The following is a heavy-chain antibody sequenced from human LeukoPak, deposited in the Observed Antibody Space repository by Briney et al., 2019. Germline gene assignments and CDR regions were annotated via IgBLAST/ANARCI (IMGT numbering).Heavy chain of an antibody. CDR1: GYTFTDHW. J-gene: IGHJ4*02. V-gene: IGHV5-10-1*01. Sequence: GESLKISCTGSGYTFTDHWISWVRRMPGKAAEWMGRIDPSDSYTQYIPSLQGHVTISTDKSISTAYLQWSSLKASDTAIYYCARNTGGTLTLWGQGTLVTVSS. CDR2: IDPSDSYT. CDR3: ARNTGGTLTL. D-gene: IGHD1-14*01.